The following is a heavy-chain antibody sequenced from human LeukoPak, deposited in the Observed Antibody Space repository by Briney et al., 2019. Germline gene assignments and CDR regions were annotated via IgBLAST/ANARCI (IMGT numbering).Heavy chain of an antibody. CDR1: GFTFSSYV. CDR2: ISFDVSKK. V-gene: IGHV3-30*03. CDR3: ARDEGTGNMYY. Sequence: GGSLRLSCAGSGFTFSSYVVHWVRQAPGKGLEWVAVISFDVSKKYYGDSVKGRFTISRDDSKSTLYLQMDSLRPEDTAVYHCARDEGTGNMYYWGQGTLVTVSS. J-gene: IGHJ4*02. D-gene: IGHD1-1*01.